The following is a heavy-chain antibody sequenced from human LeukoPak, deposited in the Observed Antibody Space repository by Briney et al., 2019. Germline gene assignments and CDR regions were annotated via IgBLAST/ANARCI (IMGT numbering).Heavy chain of an antibody. J-gene: IGHJ6*03. V-gene: IGHV3-30*04. CDR1: GFTFSSYA. CDR2: ISYDGSNK. Sequence: PGGSLRLSCAASGFTFSSYAMHWVRQAPGKGLEWVAVISYDGSNKYYADSVKGRFTISRDNSKNTLYLQMNSLRAEDTAVYYCASTPLYYYYYMDVWGKGTTVTVSS. CDR3: ASTPLYYYYYMDV.